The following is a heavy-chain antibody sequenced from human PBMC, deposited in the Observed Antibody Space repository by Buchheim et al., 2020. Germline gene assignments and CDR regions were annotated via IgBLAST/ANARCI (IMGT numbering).Heavy chain of an antibody. CDR1: GGTFSSYA. CDR3: ARVDSSSWAADY. D-gene: IGHD6-13*01. Sequence: QVQLVQSGAEVKKPGSSVKVSCKASGGTFSSYAISWVRQAPGQGLEWMGRIIPILGIANYAQKFQGRVTITPDKSKTPAFMELSSLRSEDTAVYYCARVDSSSWAADYWGQGTL. J-gene: IGHJ4*02. CDR2: IIPILGIA. V-gene: IGHV1-69*04.